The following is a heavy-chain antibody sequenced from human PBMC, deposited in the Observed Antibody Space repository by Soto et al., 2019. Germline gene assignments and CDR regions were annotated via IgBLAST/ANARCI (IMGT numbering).Heavy chain of an antibody. V-gene: IGHV4-39*01. CDR2: IYYSGST. Sequence: QLQLQESGPGLVKPSETLSLTCTVSGGSISSSSYYWGWIRQPPGKGLEWIGSIYYSGSTYYNPSLKSRVTISVDTSKNQFSLKLSSVTAADTAVYYCARHGGLLWFGELLEYYFDYWGQGTLVTVSS. J-gene: IGHJ4*02. CDR1: GGSISSSSYY. CDR3: ARHGGLLWFGELLEYYFDY. D-gene: IGHD3-10*01.